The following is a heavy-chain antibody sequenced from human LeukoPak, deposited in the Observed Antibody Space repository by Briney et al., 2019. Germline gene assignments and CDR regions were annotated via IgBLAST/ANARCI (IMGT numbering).Heavy chain of an antibody. J-gene: IGHJ5*02. CDR3: ARVTVRFLELLSDYVWFGP. CDR1: GYTFTGYY. Sequence: ASVKVSCKASGYTFTGYYMHWVRQAPGQGLEWMGWINPNSGGTNYAQKFQGRVTMTRDTSISTAYMELSRLRSDDTAVYYCARVTVRFLELLSDYVWFGPWGQGTLVTGSS. V-gene: IGHV1-2*02. CDR2: INPNSGGT. D-gene: IGHD3-3*01.